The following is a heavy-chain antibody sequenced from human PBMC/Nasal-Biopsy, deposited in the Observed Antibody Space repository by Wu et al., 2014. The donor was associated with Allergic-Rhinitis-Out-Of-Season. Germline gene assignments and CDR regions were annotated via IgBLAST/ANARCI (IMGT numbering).Heavy chain of an antibody. CDR2: IWYDGSKT. J-gene: IGHJ4*02. CDR3: VNGVLTPADY. D-gene: IGHD2-2*01. V-gene: IGHV3-33*06. Sequence: LRLSCATSGFVFRGFGMHWVRQAPGRGLEWVSLIWYDGSKTYYADSVRGRFTISRDNSKKMVFLQMNSLRVEDTAVYYCVNGVLTPADYWGQGTLVTVSS. CDR1: GFVFRGFG.